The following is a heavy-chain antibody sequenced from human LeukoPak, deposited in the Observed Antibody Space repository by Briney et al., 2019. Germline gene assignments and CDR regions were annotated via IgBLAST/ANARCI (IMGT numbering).Heavy chain of an antibody. D-gene: IGHD1-14*01. J-gene: IGHJ4*02. CDR2: IYYSGST. CDR1: GGSISSGSYY. V-gene: IGHV4-61*01. CDR3: ARYNRMGTFDY. Sequence: SQTLSLTCTVSGGSISSGSYYWSWIRQPPGKGLEWIGYIYYSGSTNYNPSLTSRVTISMDTPKNQFSLKLSSVTAADTAVYYCARYNRMGTFDYWGQGTLVTVSS.